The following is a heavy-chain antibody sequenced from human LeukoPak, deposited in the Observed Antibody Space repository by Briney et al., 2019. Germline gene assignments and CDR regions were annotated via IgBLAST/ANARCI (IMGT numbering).Heavy chain of an antibody. CDR1: GYSFTSYY. Sequence: ASVKVFCKASGYSFTSYYMHWVRQAPGQGLEWMGIINPSGGSTSCAQKFQGRVTMTRDTSTSTVYMELSSLRSEDTAVYYCARDSRAVAGTLRYWGQGTLVTVSS. J-gene: IGHJ4*02. D-gene: IGHD6-19*01. CDR3: ARDSRAVAGTLRY. CDR2: INPSGGST. V-gene: IGHV1-46*01.